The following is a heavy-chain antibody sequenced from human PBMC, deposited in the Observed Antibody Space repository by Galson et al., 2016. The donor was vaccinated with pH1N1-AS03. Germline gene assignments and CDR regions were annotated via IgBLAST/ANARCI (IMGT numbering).Heavy chain of an antibody. J-gene: IGHJ6*02. CDR1: GASVRSGDYY. Sequence: ETLSLTCGVSGASVRSGDYYWNWIRQPPGKTLEWIAYIDYTGNPKYNPSLRSRVTIPLDTSKNRFSLQMRSMTAADTAVFYCASALRGGYSDYVTLNVWGQGTTVIVSS. D-gene: IGHD4-11*01. V-gene: IGHV4-61*08. CDR2: IDYTGNP. CDR3: ASALRGGYSDYVTLNV.